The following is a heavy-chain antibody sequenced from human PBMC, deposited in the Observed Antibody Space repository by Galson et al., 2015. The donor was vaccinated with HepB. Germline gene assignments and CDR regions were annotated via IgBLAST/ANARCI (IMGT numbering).Heavy chain of an antibody. J-gene: IGHJ4*02. Sequence: ETLSLTCTVSGGSISSSSYYWGWIRQPPGKGLEWIGSIYYSGSTYYNPSLKSRVTISVDTSKNQFSLKLSSVTAADTAVYYCARGLIAVAGTSYFDYWGQGTLVTVSS. CDR1: GGSISSSSYY. D-gene: IGHD6-19*01. CDR3: ARGLIAVAGTSYFDY. V-gene: IGHV4-39*07. CDR2: IYYSGST.